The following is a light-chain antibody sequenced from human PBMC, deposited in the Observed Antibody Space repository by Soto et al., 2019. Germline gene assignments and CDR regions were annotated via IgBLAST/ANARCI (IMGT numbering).Light chain of an antibody. J-gene: IGKJ3*01. CDR2: AAS. V-gene: IGKV1-39*01. CDR3: QQRSNWLFT. CDR1: QTVNVY. Sequence: DIQITQSPSSLSASVGDRVTISCRASQTVNVYLNWYLQKPGKAPKLLIFAASTLHSGVPSRFSGSGSGTDFTLTISSLEPEDFAVYYCQQRSNWLFTFGPGTKVDIK.